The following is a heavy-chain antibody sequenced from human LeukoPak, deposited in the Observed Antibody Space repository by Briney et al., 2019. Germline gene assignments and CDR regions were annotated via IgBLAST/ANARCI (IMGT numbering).Heavy chain of an antibody. V-gene: IGHV3-48*03. Sequence: GGSLRLSCAASGFTFDDYGMTWVRQAPGKGLEWVSYISSSGSTIYYADSVKGRFTISRDNAKNSLYLQMNSLRAEDTAVYYCAELGITMIGGVWGKGTAVTISS. CDR3: AELGITMIGGV. D-gene: IGHD3-10*02. J-gene: IGHJ6*04. CDR1: GFTFDDYG. CDR2: ISSSGSTI.